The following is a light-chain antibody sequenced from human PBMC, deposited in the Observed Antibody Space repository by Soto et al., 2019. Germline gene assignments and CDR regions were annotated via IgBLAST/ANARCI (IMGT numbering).Light chain of an antibody. CDR1: SSDVGSYNL. CDR3: CSYAGSNYV. V-gene: IGLV2-23*01. Sequence: QSVLTQPASVSGSPGQSITISCTGTSSDVGSYNLVSWYQRHPGKAPKLMIYEGSKRPSGVSNRFSGSKSGNTASLTISGLQAEDEADYYCCSYAGSNYVFGTGTKLTVL. J-gene: IGLJ1*01. CDR2: EGS.